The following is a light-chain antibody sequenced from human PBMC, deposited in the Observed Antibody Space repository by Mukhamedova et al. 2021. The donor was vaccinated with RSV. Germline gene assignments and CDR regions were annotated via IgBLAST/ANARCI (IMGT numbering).Light chain of an antibody. V-gene: IGKV1-9*01. Sequence: GRAPKLLIYSASLLESGVPSRFRGSGSRTEFTLTISSLQPEDFATYYCQRTNAVPLSFGGGTTADIK. J-gene: IGKJ4*01. CDR2: SAS. CDR3: QRTNAVPLS.